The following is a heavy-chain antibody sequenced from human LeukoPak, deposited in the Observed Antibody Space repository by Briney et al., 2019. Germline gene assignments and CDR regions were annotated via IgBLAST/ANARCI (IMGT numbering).Heavy chain of an antibody. CDR1: GFTFSTYA. CDR2: ISGSGDST. J-gene: IGHJ3*02. Sequence: GGSLRLSCAASGFTFSTYAMSWVRQAPGKGLEWVSAISGSGDSTYHADSVKGRFTISRDNSKNTSYLQMNSLRAEDTAVYYCAKRYCSSASCYWVAFDIWGQGTMVTVSS. CDR3: AKRYCSSASCYWVAFDI. D-gene: IGHD2-2*01. V-gene: IGHV3-23*01.